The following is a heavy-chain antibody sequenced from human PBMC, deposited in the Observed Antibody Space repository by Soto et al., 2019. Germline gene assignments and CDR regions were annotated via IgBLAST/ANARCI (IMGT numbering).Heavy chain of an antibody. V-gene: IGHV1-69*01. D-gene: IGHD2-21*02. Sequence: QVQLVQSGAEVRKPGSSLRVSCKSSGATFSTTGISWVRQAPGQGLEWMGGIIPLFGTPQYARKCQGRVSITADESTNSVYMELNSLRPDDAAVYYCARASPVICGGDPCYRLDSSFDSWGQGSLVIVSS. CDR3: ARASPVICGGDPCYRLDSSFDS. CDR1: GATFSTTG. J-gene: IGHJ5*01. CDR2: IIPLFGTP.